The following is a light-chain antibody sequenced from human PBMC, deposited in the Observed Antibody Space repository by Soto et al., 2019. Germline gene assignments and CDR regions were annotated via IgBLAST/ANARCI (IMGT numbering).Light chain of an antibody. Sequence: EKVMTQSPATVSVSPGERATLSCRASESVKSRVAWYQQKPGQAPRLLISDAFTRVIGIPARFSGSASGTEFTLTISNLQSEDFAVYYCQQYDDWPLTLGGGTKVEIK. CDR3: QQYDDWPLT. J-gene: IGKJ4*01. V-gene: IGKV3-15*01. CDR2: DAF. CDR1: ESVKSR.